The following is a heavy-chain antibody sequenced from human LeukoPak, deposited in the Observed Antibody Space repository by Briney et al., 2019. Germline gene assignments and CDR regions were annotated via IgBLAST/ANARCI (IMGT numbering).Heavy chain of an antibody. D-gene: IGHD5-24*01. CDR1: GGSISGYY. V-gene: IGHV4-59*08. J-gene: IGHJ6*03. CDR2: FYYSGST. CDR3: ARAGWLQPSYYYYYMDV. Sequence: PSETLSLTCTVSGGSISGYYWSWIRQPPGKRLEWIAYFYYSGSTNYNPSLKSRVTISVDMPKNQFSLKLSSVTAADTAVYYCARAGWLQPSYYYYYMDVWGKGTTVTVSS.